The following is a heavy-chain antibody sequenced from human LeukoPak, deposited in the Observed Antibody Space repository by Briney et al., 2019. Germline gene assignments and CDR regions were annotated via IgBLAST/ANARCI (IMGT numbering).Heavy chain of an antibody. Sequence: ASVKVSCKASGYTFTGYYMHWVRQAPGQGLEWMGWINPNSGGTNYAQKFQGRVTMTRDTSISTAYMELSRLRSDDTAVYYCARDYYYDAFNAFDIWGQGTMATVSS. D-gene: IGHD3-22*01. CDR3: ARDYYYDAFNAFDI. J-gene: IGHJ3*02. V-gene: IGHV1-2*02. CDR1: GYTFTGYY. CDR2: INPNSGGT.